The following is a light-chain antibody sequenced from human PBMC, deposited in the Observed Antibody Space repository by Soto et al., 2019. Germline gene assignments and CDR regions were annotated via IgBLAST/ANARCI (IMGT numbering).Light chain of an antibody. Sequence: DIQMTQSPSSLPASVGDRVTMTCRASQTINTFLNWYQVKPGTPPKLLIYAASRLQSGVPSRFSGSGSGTDFALTISSLQPEDFVTYYCQQSSRTSPVTFGGGTKVEI. CDR1: QTINTF. V-gene: IGKV1-39*01. J-gene: IGKJ4*01. CDR3: QQSSRTSPVT. CDR2: AAS.